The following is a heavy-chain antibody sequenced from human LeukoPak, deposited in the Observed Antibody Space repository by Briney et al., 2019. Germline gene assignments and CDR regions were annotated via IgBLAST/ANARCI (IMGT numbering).Heavy chain of an antibody. CDR3: ARGGSSSWYSYYYYYYMDV. CDR2: IYHSGST. D-gene: IGHD6-13*01. J-gene: IGHJ6*03. Sequence: SETLSLTCTVSGYSISSGYYWGWIRQPPGKGLEWIGSIYHSGSTYYNPSLKSRVTISVDTSKGQFPLKLSSVTAADTAVYYCARGGSSSWYSYYYYYYMDVWGKGTTVTVSS. CDR1: GYSISSGYY. V-gene: IGHV4-38-2*02.